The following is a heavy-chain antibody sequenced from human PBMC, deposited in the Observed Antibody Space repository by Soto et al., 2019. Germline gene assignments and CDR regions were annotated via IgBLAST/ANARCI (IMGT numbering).Heavy chain of an antibody. CDR2: IYHSGTT. CDR1: GDSIASSYW. D-gene: IGHD4-17*01. Sequence: KPSETLSLTCVVSGDSIASSYWWSWVRQPPAKGLEWIGEIYHSGTTNYNPSLKSRVTILQDKSNNQFSLRLDSVTPADTAVYYCARYDFGIFDKWGQGTLVTVSS. J-gene: IGHJ4*02. CDR3: ARYDFGIFDK. V-gene: IGHV4-4*02.